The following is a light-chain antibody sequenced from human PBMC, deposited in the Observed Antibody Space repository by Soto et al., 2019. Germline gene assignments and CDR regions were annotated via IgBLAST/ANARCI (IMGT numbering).Light chain of an antibody. J-gene: IGKJ4*01. CDR2: AAS. CDR1: QSISSY. CDR3: QKSYSTPPLT. Sequence: DIQMTQSPSSLSASVGDRVTITCRASQSISSYLNWYQQKPGKAPKLLIYAASSLQSGVPSRFSGGGSGTDFTLTISSLQAEDFANYYCQKSYSTPPLTFGGGTKVEIK. V-gene: IGKV1-39*01.